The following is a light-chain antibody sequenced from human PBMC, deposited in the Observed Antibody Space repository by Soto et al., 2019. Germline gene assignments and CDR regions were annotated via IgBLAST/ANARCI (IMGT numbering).Light chain of an antibody. Sequence: EIVLTQSPAPLSLSPGERAALSCRASQSVSSYLAWYQQKPGQAPRLLIYDASKRATGIPARFSGSGSGTDFTLTISSLEPQDFAVYFCQQRSNWPSTFGGGTKVEI. CDR2: DAS. V-gene: IGKV3-11*01. CDR1: QSVSSY. CDR3: QQRSNWPST. J-gene: IGKJ4*01.